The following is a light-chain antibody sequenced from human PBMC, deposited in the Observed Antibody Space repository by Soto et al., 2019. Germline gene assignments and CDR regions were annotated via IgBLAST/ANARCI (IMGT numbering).Light chain of an antibody. CDR2: RAS. Sequence: DIVMTQSPGSLAVPLGEGATITCKSSHNLLYSNNVNYLAWYQQRPGQPPKLLIRRASTRASGVPDRFSGAGSGTDFTLTISILQAEDVAVYYCQQYYILPYTFGQGTRLQIK. J-gene: IGKJ2*01. CDR3: QQYYILPYT. CDR1: HNLLYSNNVNY. V-gene: IGKV4-1*01.